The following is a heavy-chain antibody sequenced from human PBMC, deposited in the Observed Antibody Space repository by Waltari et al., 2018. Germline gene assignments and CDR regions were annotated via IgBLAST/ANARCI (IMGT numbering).Heavy chain of an antibody. CDR3: ARTWNDGVVDA. J-gene: IGHJ5*02. V-gene: IGHV1-18*01. CDR2: ISGHNDNT. Sequence: QVQLVQSGREVQWPGTSVRVSCKASGYMFSNYGFSWVRQAPGQGPEWMGWISGHNDNTNYAQKFQGRVTLTTDTSSSAAYMEMWGLRSDDTAVYFCARTWNDGVVDAWGQGTLVIVSS. CDR1: GYMFSNYG. D-gene: IGHD1-1*01.